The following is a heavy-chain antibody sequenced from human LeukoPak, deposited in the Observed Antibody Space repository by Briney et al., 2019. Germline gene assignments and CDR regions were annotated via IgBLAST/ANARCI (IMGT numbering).Heavy chain of an antibody. Sequence: PSETLSLTCTVSGGSISSYYWSWIRQPPGKGLEWIGYIYYSGSTNYNPSLKSRVTISVDTSKNQFSLKLSSVTAADTAVYYCASRPYYYDSSGKEGVGWYFDLWGRGTLVTVSS. CDR1: GGSISSYY. CDR2: IYYSGST. CDR3: ASRPYYYDSSGKEGVGWYFDL. V-gene: IGHV4-59*01. D-gene: IGHD3-22*01. J-gene: IGHJ2*01.